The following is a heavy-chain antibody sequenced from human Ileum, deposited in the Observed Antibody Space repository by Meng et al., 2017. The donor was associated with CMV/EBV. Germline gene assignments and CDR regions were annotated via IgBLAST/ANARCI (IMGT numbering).Heavy chain of an antibody. CDR3: AHGRGWLTDY. CDR1: GFSLITSEVG. CDR2: IYWDDDN. Sequence: QITLKYSGPTLVKPTQTLTLTCTFSGFSLITSEVGVHWIRQPPGKALEWLALIYWDDDNRFSPSLKNRLTITKDTSKNQVVLRMTNMDPTDTATYYCAHGRGWLTDYWGQGTLVTVSS. V-gene: IGHV2-5*02. D-gene: IGHD6-19*01. J-gene: IGHJ4*02.